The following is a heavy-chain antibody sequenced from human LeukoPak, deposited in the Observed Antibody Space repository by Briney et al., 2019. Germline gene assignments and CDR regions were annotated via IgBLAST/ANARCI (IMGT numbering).Heavy chain of an antibody. CDR3: ARDLDQYNGRFGGFGHDF. CDR1: GYTFTSYG. V-gene: IGHV1-18*01. Sequence: ASVKVSCKASGYTFTSYGINWVRQAPGQGLEWMGWISAYNGNTNYAQKLQGRVTMTTDTSTRTAYMEMRSLTSDDTAVYYCARDLDQYNGRFGGFGHDFWGQGTLVTVSS. D-gene: IGHD3-10*01. J-gene: IGHJ4*02. CDR2: ISAYNGNT.